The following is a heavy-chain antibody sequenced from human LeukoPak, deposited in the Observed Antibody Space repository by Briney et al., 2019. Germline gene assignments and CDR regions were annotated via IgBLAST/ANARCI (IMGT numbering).Heavy chain of an antibody. CDR3: ARALDYGERASAFDI. CDR2: IIPIFGTA. CDR1: GGTFSSYA. Sequence: SVKVSFTASGGTFSSYAISWVRQAPGQGLEWMGGIIPIFGTANYAQKFQGRVTITADESTSTAYMELSSLRSEDTAVYYCARALDYGERASAFDIWGQGTMVTVSS. J-gene: IGHJ3*02. D-gene: IGHD4-17*01. V-gene: IGHV1-69*13.